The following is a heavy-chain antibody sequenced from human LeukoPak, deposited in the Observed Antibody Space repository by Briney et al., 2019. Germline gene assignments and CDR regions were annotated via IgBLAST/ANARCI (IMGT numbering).Heavy chain of an antibody. CDR1: GFSFSSYG. D-gene: IGHD3-16*01. V-gene: IGHV3-30*18. J-gene: IGHJ6*02. CDR2: ISYDTNNK. Sequence: GGSLRLSCAASGFSFSSYGMHWVRQAAGKGLEWVAVISYDTNNKYYADSVKGRFTISRDNSKNTLYLQMNGLRPEDTAVYYCAKDLRYYDYVWGGRVAYYYHGMDVWGQGTTVTVSS. CDR3: AKDLRYYDYVWGGRVAYYYHGMDV.